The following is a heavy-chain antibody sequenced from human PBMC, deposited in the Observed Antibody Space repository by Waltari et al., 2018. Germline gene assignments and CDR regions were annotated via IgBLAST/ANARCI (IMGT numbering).Heavy chain of an antibody. V-gene: IGHV5-51*03. CDR2: IYPGDVDT. D-gene: IGHD3-3*01. CDR1: GYTFATYW. CDR3: ARMERDLWSGKDHNMDMDV. Sequence: EVQLVQSGAELKKPGQSLKISCQASGYTFATYWIAWVRPRPGTGLEGMGIIYPGDVDTRYRPSDQGHVTFSDDKSGNTAYLQWSSLKASDTAKYYCARMERDLWSGKDHNMDMDVWGEGTTV. J-gene: IGHJ6*03.